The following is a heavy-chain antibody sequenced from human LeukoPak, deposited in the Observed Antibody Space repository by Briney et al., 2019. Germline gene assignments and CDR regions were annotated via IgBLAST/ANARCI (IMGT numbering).Heavy chain of an antibody. Sequence: QPGRSLRLSCAASGFTLSYYGMHWVRQAPGKGLEWLAVISYEGSNKYYADSVKGRFTISRDNTKNTLYLQMNSLRAEDTAVYYCAKPYYYDRSGSGVNHFDYWGQGTLVTVSS. V-gene: IGHV3-30*18. CDR2: ISYEGSNK. CDR1: GFTLSYYG. J-gene: IGHJ4*02. CDR3: AKPYYYDRSGSGVNHFDY. D-gene: IGHD3-22*01.